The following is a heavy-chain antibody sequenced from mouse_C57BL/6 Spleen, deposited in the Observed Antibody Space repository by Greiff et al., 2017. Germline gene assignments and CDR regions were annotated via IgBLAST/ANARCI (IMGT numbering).Heavy chain of an antibody. V-gene: IGHV1-15*01. D-gene: IGHD1-1*01. CDR3: TRDRLYYV. J-gene: IGHJ3*01. CDR1: GYTFTDYE. CDR2: IDPETGGT. Sequence: QVQLQQSGAELVRPGASVTLSCKASGYTFTDYEMHWVKQTPVHGLEWIGAIDPETGGTAYNQKFKGKAILTADKSSSTAYMELRSLTSEDSAVYYCTRDRLYYVWGQGTLVTVSA.